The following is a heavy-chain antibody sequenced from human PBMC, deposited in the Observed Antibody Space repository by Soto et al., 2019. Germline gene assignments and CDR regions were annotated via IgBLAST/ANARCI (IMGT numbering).Heavy chain of an antibody. CDR1: GFTFRNYA. V-gene: IGHV3-23*01. D-gene: IGHD2-21*01. CDR2: IGASGTPT. Sequence: GGSLRLSCIASGFTFRNYAMAWVRQAPGEDLEWVSAIGASGTPTLYADSVKSRFSISRDDSRNTVSLQMNSLGVEDTATYYCTRILWSSRRDALDIWGQGTTVTVSS. CDR3: TRILWSSRRDALDI. J-gene: IGHJ6*02.